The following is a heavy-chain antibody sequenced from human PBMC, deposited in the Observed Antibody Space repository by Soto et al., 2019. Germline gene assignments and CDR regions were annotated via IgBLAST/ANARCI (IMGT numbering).Heavy chain of an antibody. Sequence: ASVKVSCKASGYTFSTYGITWVRQAPGQGLEWVAWISVHTGDTKYAQKLQGRVTLTTDTFTTTAYMELRGLTSDDTAIYYCARARAEYSSSFSYYFDSWGQGTLVTVSS. CDR1: GYTFSTYG. CDR3: ARARAEYSSSFSYYFDS. CDR2: ISVHTGDT. V-gene: IGHV1-18*01. D-gene: IGHD6-6*01. J-gene: IGHJ4*02.